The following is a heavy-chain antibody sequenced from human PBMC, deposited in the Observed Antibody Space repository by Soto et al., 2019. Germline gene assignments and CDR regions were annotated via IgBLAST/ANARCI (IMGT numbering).Heavy chain of an antibody. V-gene: IGHV3-21*01. CDR2: ISSSTSYV. D-gene: IGHD2-2*01. J-gene: IGHJ5*01. CDR1: GFTFSSYG. Sequence: GGSLRLSCAASGFTFSSYGMHWVRQAPGKGLEWVASISSSTSYVYYADSVKGRFSTSRDNAKNILYLEMYALRTEDTAVYYCARDPSEGRVGNWFESWGQGTLVTVSS. CDR3: ARDPSEGRVGNWFES.